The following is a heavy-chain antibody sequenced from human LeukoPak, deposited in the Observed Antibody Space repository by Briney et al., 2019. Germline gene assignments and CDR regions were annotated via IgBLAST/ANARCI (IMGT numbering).Heavy chain of an antibody. Sequence: GGSLRLSCAASGFTVSSNYMSWVRQAPGKGLEWVSVIYSGGSTYYADSVKGRFTISRDNSKNTLYLQMNSLRAEDTAVYYCARDGRTAPTVTTAGDAFDIWGQGTMVTVSS. CDR3: ARDGRTAPTVTTAGDAFDI. CDR1: GFTVSSNY. CDR2: IYSGGST. V-gene: IGHV3-66*01. J-gene: IGHJ3*02. D-gene: IGHD4-17*01.